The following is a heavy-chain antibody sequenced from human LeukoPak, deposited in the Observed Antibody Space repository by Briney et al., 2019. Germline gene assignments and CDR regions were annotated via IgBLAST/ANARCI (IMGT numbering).Heavy chain of an antibody. V-gene: IGHV1-8*03. J-gene: IGHJ5*02. Sequence: ASVKVSCKASGYTFTSYDINWVRLATGQGLEWMGWMNPNSGNTGYAQKFQGRVTITRNTSISTAYMELSSLRSEDTAVYYCARAHRSSSGFDPWGQGTLVTVSS. CDR3: ARAHRSSSGFDP. D-gene: IGHD2-2*01. CDR2: MNPNSGNT. CDR1: GYTFTSYD.